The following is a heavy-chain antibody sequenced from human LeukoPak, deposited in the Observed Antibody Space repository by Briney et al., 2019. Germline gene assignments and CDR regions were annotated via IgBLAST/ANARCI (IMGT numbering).Heavy chain of an antibody. J-gene: IGHJ4*02. CDR2: IYDSGST. Sequence: SETLSLTGTVSGGSISSSSYYWGWIRQPPGKGLEWIGSIYDSGSTYYNPSLKSRVTISVDTSKNQFSLKLSSVTAADTAVYYCARVTGINGYYYDSSGYYPDYWGQGTLVTVSS. CDR1: GGSISSSSYY. D-gene: IGHD3-22*01. V-gene: IGHV4-39*07. CDR3: ARVTGINGYYYDSSGYYPDY.